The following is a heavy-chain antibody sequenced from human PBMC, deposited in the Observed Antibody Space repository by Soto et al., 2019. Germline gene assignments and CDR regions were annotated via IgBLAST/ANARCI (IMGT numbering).Heavy chain of an antibody. CDR1: GFTFSSYA. J-gene: IGHJ4*02. CDR3: AKDAYSIGQQLVSHFDY. V-gene: IGHV3-23*04. Sequence: EVQLVESGGGLVQPGGSLRLSCAASGFTFSSYAMSWVRQAPGKGLEWVSAISGSGGSTYYADSVKGRFTISRDNSKNTLYLQMNSLRAEDSAVYYCAKDAYSIGQQLVSHFDYWGQGTLVTVSS. D-gene: IGHD6-13*01. CDR2: ISGSGGST.